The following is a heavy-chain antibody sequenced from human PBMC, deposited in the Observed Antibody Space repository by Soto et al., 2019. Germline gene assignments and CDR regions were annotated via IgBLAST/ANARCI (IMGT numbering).Heavy chain of an antibody. V-gene: IGHV3-53*01. Sequence: EVKLVESGGGLVQHGGSLRLSCAASGFTVSDYYMTWVCQATGKGIEWVSLLYSGGSTIYTDSVKGRVTISRDSSKKTLYLQMNNLRFEDTAVYYCARATVGASDFGFDSWGQGTLVTVSS. D-gene: IGHD1-26*01. CDR1: GFTVSDYY. CDR3: ARATVGASDFGFDS. CDR2: LYSGGST. J-gene: IGHJ4*02.